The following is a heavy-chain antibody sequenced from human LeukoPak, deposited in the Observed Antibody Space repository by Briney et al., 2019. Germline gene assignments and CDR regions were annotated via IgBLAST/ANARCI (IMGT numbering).Heavy chain of an antibody. D-gene: IGHD2-2*01. V-gene: IGHV1-69*04. CDR3: ARTAPHKYCSSTSCYGGWFDP. Sequence: SVKVSCKASGGTFSSYDISWVRQAPGQGLEWMRRIIPIFGIANYAQKFQGRVTITADKSTSTAYMELSSLRSEDTAVYYCARTAPHKYCSSTSCYGGWFDPWGQGTLVTVSS. CDR2: IIPIFGIA. J-gene: IGHJ5*02. CDR1: GGTFSSYD.